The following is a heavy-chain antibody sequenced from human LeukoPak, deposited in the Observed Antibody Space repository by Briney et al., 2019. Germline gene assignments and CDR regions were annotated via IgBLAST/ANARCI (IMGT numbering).Heavy chain of an antibody. Sequence: GGALRLSCAASGFTFSDSYMSWVRHAPGKGLEWLSSISSSDNTIYYADSVKGRFTVSRDNAKNSLSLQMNSLRVEDTAMYFCARADFGVLIIGYYYSYMDDWGKGTTVTVS. J-gene: IGHJ6*03. D-gene: IGHD3-3*01. V-gene: IGHV3-11*01. CDR2: ISSSDNTI. CDR1: GFTFSDSY. CDR3: ARADFGVLIIGYYYSYMDD.